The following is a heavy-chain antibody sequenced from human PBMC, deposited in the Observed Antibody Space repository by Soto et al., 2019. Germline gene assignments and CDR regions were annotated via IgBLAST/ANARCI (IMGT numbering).Heavy chain of an antibody. Sequence: EVQLLESGGGLVQPGGSLRLSCAASGFTFSSYAMSWVRQAPGKGLEWVSAISGSGGSTYYADSVKGRFTISRDNSKNTLYLQMNSLRAEDTAVYYCATAPQTNGFLGYYYIDVWGKGTTVTVSS. D-gene: IGHD4-17*01. CDR2: ISGSGGST. CDR1: GFTFSSYA. V-gene: IGHV3-23*01. J-gene: IGHJ6*03. CDR3: ATAPQTNGFLGYYYIDV.